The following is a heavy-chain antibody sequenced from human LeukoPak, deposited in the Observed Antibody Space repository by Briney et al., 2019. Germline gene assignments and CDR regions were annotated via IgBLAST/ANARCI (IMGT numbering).Heavy chain of an antibody. V-gene: IGHV4-61*08. D-gene: IGHD2-15*01. J-gene: IGHJ5*02. CDR3: AREYCSGGSCHGGNWFDP. Sequence: SETLSLTCTVSGGSISSGGYYWSWIRQPPGKGLEWIGYIYYSGSTNYNPSLKSRVTISVDTSKNQFSLKLSSVTAADTAVYYCAREYCSGGSCHGGNWFDPWGQGTLVTVSS. CDR1: GGSISSGGYY. CDR2: IYYSGST.